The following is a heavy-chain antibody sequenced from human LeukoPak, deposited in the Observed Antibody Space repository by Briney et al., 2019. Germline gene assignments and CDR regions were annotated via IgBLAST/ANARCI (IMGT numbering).Heavy chain of an antibody. D-gene: IGHD3-10*02. CDR2: ISPDGNHK. CDR3: AELGITMIGGV. V-gene: IGHV3-7*01. J-gene: IGHJ6*04. CDR1: GFTFNSNW. Sequence: GGSLRLSCAASGFTFNSNWMSWIRQTPGKGLEWVANISPDGNHKFYVDSVKGRFTISRDNAKKSLFLQLNSLRAEDTAVYYCAELGITMIGGVWGKGTTVTISS.